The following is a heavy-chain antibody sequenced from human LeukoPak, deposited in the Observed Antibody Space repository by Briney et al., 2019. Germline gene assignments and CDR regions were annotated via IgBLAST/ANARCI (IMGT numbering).Heavy chain of an antibody. CDR1: GGSFSGYY. CDR2: INHSGST. CDR3: ARGGAATTPGSYYYYMDV. Sequence: SETLSLTCAVYGGSFSGYYWSWIRQPLGKGLEWIGEINHSGSTNYNPSLKSRVTISVDTSKNQFSLKLSSVTAADMAVYYCARGGAATTPGSYYYYMDVWGKGTTVTVSS. D-gene: IGHD5-12*01. V-gene: IGHV4-34*01. J-gene: IGHJ6*03.